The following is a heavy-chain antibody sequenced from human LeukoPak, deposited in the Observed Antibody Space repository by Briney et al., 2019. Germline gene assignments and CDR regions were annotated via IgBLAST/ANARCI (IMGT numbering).Heavy chain of an antibody. CDR3: ARLRFWPYYMDV. CDR2: IYYSGST. J-gene: IGHJ6*03. V-gene: IGHV4-59*01. Sequence: SETLSLTCAVYGGSFSGYYWSWIRQPPGKGLEWIGYIYYSGSTNYNPSLKSRVTISVDTSKNQFSLKLSSVTAADTAVYYCARLRFWPYYMDVWGKGTTVTISS. CDR1: GGSFSGYY. D-gene: IGHD3-3*01.